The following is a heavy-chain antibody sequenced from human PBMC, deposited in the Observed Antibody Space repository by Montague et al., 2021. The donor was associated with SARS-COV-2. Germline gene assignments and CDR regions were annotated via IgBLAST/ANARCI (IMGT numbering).Heavy chain of an antibody. CDR2: INHGGST. J-gene: IGHJ6*03. CDR1: GTSFSGYY. D-gene: IGHD2-15*01. CDR3: ARLRDGVVPSPILGVGPYYSYYYMDV. Sequence: SETLSLTCAVHGTSFSGYYWNWIRQPPGKGLEWIGEINHGGSTKYSPSLKSRLPISADTSKNQFSLKLTSVAAADAAVYYCARLRDGVVPSPILGVGPYYSYYYMDVWGRGTTVTVSS. V-gene: IGHV4-34*01.